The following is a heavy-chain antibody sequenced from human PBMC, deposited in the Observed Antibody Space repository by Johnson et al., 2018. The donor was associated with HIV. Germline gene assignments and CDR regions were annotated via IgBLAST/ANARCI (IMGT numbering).Heavy chain of an antibody. V-gene: IGHV3-30*03. CDR3: ARGPAGTVTTGNDAFDI. J-gene: IGHJ3*02. Sequence: VESGGSLRLSCAASGFTFTNAWMSWVRQAPGKGLEWVAVISYDGSNKYYADSVKGRFTISRDNSKNTLYLQMNSLRAEDTAVYYCARGPAGTVTTGNDAFDIWGQGTMVTVSS. D-gene: IGHD4-17*01. CDR2: ISYDGSNK. CDR1: GFTFTNAW.